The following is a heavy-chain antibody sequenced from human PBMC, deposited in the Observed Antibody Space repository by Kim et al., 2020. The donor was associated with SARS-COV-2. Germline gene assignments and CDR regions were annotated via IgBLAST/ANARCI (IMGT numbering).Heavy chain of an antibody. Sequence: KGRFTISRDNSKNTLYLQMGSLRAEDMAVYYCARGFTYYDFWSGYEPFDYWGQGTLVTVSS. D-gene: IGHD3-3*01. V-gene: IGHV3-64*01. CDR3: ARGFTYYDFWSGYEPFDY. J-gene: IGHJ4*02.